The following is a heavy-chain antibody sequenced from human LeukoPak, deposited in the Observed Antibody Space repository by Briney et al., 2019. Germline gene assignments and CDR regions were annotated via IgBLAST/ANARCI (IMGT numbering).Heavy chain of an antibody. J-gene: IGHJ4*02. CDR3: ARDRWVTTVNFDY. D-gene: IGHD4-17*01. Sequence: ASVKVSCKASGYTFTYYAIHWVRQAPGQRLEWMGWINAGNGDTKYSQKFQGRVTITRDTSASTAYMEVSSLRSEDTAVYYCARDRWVTTVNFDYWGQGTLVTVSS. V-gene: IGHV1-3*01. CDR1: GYTFTYYA. CDR2: INAGNGDT.